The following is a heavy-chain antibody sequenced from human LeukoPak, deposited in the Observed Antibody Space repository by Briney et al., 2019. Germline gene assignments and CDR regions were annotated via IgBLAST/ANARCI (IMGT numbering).Heavy chain of an antibody. CDR3: ARRFCSGGSCYLFDS. D-gene: IGHD2-15*01. J-gene: IGHJ4*02. V-gene: IGHV4-4*07. CDR2: IYSSGST. Sequence: PSETLSLTCTVSGGSISGSYWSWIRQPAGKGLEWIGRIYSSGSTNYNPSLKSRVTTSVDTSKNQVSLKLNSVTAADTAVYYCARRFCSGGSCYLFDSWGQGTLVTVSS. CDR1: GGSISGSY.